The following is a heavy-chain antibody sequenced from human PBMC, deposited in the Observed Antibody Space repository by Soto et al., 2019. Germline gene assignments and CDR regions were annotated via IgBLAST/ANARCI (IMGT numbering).Heavy chain of an antibody. V-gene: IGHV3-53*01. CDR1: GFSVSNTY. J-gene: IGHJ3*02. CDR3: ARDRSDSSRADSFDI. Sequence: GGSLRLSCAVSGFSVSNTYMSWVRQAPGKGLEWISVIYRGRATYYADSVKGRFTISRDDSRNTVYLQMNSLTTEDTAVHFCARDRSDSSRADSFDIWGQGTMVTVSS. D-gene: IGHD6-25*01. CDR2: IYRGRAT.